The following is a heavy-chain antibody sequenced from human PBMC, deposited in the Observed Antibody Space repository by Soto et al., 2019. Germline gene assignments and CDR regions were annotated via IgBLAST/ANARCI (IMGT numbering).Heavy chain of an antibody. D-gene: IGHD6-19*01. CDR3: AREAGWYALDY. Sequence: SGGSLRLSCAASGFTFSSYTMHWVRQAPGKGLEWVSFISASNSYIYYADSMKGRFTISRDNAKNSLYLQMNSLRAEDTAVYYCAREAGWYALDYWGQGTLVTVSS. V-gene: IGHV3-21*01. CDR2: ISASNSYI. CDR1: GFTFSSYT. J-gene: IGHJ4*02.